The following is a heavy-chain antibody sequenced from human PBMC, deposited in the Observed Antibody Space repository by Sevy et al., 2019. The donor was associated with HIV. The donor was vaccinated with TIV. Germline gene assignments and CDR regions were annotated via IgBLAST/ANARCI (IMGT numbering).Heavy chain of an antibody. CDR2: IKQDGSEK. J-gene: IGHJ6*02. D-gene: IGHD3-22*01. CDR1: GFTFSSYW. V-gene: IGHV3-7*03. Sequence: GESLKISCAASGFTFSSYWMSWVRQAPGKGLEWVANIKQDGSEKYYVDSVKGRFTISRDNAKNSLYLQMNSLRAEDTAVYYCARDDYYDSSGYVLWYYYYGMDVWGQGTTVTVSS. CDR3: ARDDYYDSSGYVLWYYYYGMDV.